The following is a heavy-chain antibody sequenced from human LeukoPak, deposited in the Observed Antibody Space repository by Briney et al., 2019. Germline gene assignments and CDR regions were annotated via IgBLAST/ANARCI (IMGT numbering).Heavy chain of an antibody. CDR2: INEDGSTT. V-gene: IGHV3-74*01. CDR1: GFTFSSNW. D-gene: IGHD3-22*01. J-gene: IGHJ4*02. Sequence: GGSLRLSCAASGFTFSSNWMHWVRQAPGKGLVWVSRINEDGSTTNYADSVKGRSTIFRDNAKNTLYLQMNSLRAEDTAVYYCARLVKIDYWGQGTLVTVSS. CDR3: ARLVKIDY.